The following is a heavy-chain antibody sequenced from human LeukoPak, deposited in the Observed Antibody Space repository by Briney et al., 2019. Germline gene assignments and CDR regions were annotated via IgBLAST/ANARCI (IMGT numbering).Heavy chain of an antibody. Sequence: GGSLRLSCAASGFTFSGHYMDWVRQAPGKGLEWVGRTRNKANSYTTEYAASVKGRFTITRDDSKNSLYLQMNSLKTEDTAVYYCARVHSSSWAGSYFDYWGQGTLVTVSS. V-gene: IGHV3-72*01. CDR1: GFTFSGHY. J-gene: IGHJ4*02. D-gene: IGHD6-13*01. CDR2: TRNKANSYTT. CDR3: ARVHSSSWAGSYFDY.